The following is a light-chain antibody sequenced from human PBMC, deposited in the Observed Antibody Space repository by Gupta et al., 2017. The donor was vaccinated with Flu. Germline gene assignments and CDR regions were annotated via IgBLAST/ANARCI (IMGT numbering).Light chain of an antibody. CDR1: NIASKS. J-gene: IGLJ2*01. Sequence: GNNIASKSVHWYQQKPGQAPVLVVYDDRDRPSGIPERFSGSNSGNTATLTISRVEAGHEADYYCQVWDTSSDHRGVFGGGTKLTVL. V-gene: IGLV3-21*02. CDR3: QVWDTSSDHRGV. CDR2: DDR.